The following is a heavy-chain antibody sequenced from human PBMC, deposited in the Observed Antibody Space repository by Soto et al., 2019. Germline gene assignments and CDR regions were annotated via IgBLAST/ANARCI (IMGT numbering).Heavy chain of an antibody. J-gene: IGHJ4*02. CDR2: MKQDGSEK. V-gene: IGHV3-7*01. Sequence: GGSLRLSCAASGFTFSSYWMSWVRQAPGKGLEWVANMKQDGSEKYYVDSVKGRFTISRDNAKNSLYLQMNSLRAEDTAVYYCARGIAARLFDYWGQGTLVTVSS. CDR3: ARGIAARLFDY. D-gene: IGHD6-6*01. CDR1: GFTFSSYW.